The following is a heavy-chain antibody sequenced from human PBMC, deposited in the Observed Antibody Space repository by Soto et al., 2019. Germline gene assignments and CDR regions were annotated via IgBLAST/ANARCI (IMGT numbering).Heavy chain of an antibody. D-gene: IGHD2-2*01. J-gene: IGHJ5*02. CDR1: GGSISSNNW. CDR3: ARVRQYCSSSSCYLDP. Sequence: PSATLAITCAVSGGSISSNNWWNWVRQPPGKGLEWIGEIHHSGTTNYNPSLKSRVTISVDKSKNQFSLKLNSVTAADTAVYYCARVRQYCSSSSCYLDPWGQGTLVTVPQ. V-gene: IGHV4-4*02. CDR2: IHHSGTT.